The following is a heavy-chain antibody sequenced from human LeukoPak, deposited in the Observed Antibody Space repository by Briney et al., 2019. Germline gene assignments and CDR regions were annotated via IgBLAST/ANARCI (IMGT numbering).Heavy chain of an antibody. Sequence: ASVKVSCKAFGYTFTSNYMHWVRQAPGQGPEWMGVISPSGGSTTYAQKFQGRVTLTRDMSTSTDYMELSSLRSEDTAIYYCARDNSVGDIAWWFDPWGQGTLVTVST. CDR3: ARDNSVGDIAWWFDP. CDR1: GYTFTSNY. CDR2: ISPSGGST. J-gene: IGHJ5*02. V-gene: IGHV1-46*01. D-gene: IGHD3-10*01.